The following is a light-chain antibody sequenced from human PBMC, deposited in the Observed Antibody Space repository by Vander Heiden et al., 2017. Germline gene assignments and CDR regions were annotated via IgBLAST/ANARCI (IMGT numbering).Light chain of an antibody. CDR1: SSDIGTYNY. Sequence: QSALTQPASVSGSPGQSITISCTGTSSDIGTYNYVSWYRQDPGKAPNLMIYDVSDRPSGVSNRFSGSKSGNTASLTISGLQAEDEADYYCSSYTTTSTLVFGTGTKVTVL. CDR2: DVS. CDR3: SSYTTTSTLV. V-gene: IGLV2-14*01. J-gene: IGLJ1*01.